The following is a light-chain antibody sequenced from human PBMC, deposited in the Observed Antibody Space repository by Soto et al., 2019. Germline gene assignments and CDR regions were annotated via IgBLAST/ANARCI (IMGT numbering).Light chain of an antibody. CDR3: SSYTSSRTFV. V-gene: IGLV2-14*01. J-gene: IGLJ1*01. CDR2: EVS. Sequence: QSVLTQPASVSGSPGQSITISCTGTSSDVGGYKYVSWYQQHPGKAPKLIIYEVSDRPSGISDRFSGSKSGNTASLTISGLQSEDEADYYCSSYTSSRTFVFGIGTKVTVL. CDR1: SSDVGGYKY.